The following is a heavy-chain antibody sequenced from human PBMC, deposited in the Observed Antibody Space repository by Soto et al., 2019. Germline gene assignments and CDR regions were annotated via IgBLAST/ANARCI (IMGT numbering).Heavy chain of an antibody. Sequence: KASETLSLTCSVSGYSVSSSDYYWAWIRQPPGEGLEWIGSMLYSGLTYYNPSLKSRVTLSVDTSKNQFSVRLNSVTASDTAVYYCAPLSVSLSGPYGIHVWGQGTTVTVSS. CDR2: MLYSGLT. V-gene: IGHV4-39*01. CDR1: GYSVSSSDYY. J-gene: IGHJ6*02. CDR3: APLSVSLSGPYGIHV. D-gene: IGHD2-15*01.